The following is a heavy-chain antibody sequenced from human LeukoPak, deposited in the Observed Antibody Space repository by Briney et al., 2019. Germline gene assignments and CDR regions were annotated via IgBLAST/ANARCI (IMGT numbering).Heavy chain of an antibody. CDR3: AKDPASRRYFDY. Sequence: GGSLRLSCAASGFTFSSYSMNWVRQAPGKGLEWVSSISSSSSYIYYADSVKGRFTISRDNAKNTLYLQMNSLRAEDTAVYYCAKDPASRRYFDYWGQGTLVTVSS. CDR1: GFTFSSYS. J-gene: IGHJ4*02. V-gene: IGHV3-21*04. D-gene: IGHD6-6*01. CDR2: ISSSSSYI.